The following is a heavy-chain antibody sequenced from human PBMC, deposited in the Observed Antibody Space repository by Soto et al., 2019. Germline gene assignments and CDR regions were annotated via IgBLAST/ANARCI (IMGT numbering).Heavy chain of an antibody. CDR1: GGSISSYY. D-gene: IGHD3-22*01. J-gene: IGHJ4*02. Sequence: SETLSLTCTVSGGSISSYYWSWIRQPPGKGLEWIGYIYYSGSTNYNPSLKSRVTISVDTSKNQFSLKLSSVTAADTAVYYCARGFGYYDSSGYPRIWGQGTLVTVSS. CDR2: IYYSGST. V-gene: IGHV4-59*01. CDR3: ARGFGYYDSSGYPRI.